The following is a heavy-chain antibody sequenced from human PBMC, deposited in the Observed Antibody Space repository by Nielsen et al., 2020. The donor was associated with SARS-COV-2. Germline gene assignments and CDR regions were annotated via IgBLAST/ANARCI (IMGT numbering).Heavy chain of an antibody. D-gene: IGHD3-3*01. CDR1: GGSISSCNW. J-gene: IGHJ6*03. CDR3: ARRGFLEWLLYYYYYMDV. V-gene: IGHV4-4*02. CDR2: IYHSGST. Sequence: SETLSLTCAVSGGSISSCNWWSWVRQPPGKGLEWIGEIYHSGSTNYNPSLKSRVTISVDKSKNQFSLKLSSVTAADTAVYYCARRGFLEWLLYYYYYMDVWGKGTTVTVSS.